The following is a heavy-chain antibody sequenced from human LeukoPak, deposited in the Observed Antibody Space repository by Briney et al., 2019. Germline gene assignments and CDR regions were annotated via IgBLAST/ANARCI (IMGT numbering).Heavy chain of an antibody. CDR1: GGSISSYY. D-gene: IGHD1-26*01. V-gene: IGHV4-59*01. CDR3: ARRVGDKDYFDY. J-gene: IGHJ4*02. CDR2: IYYSGST. Sequence: SETLSLTCTVSGGSISSYYWSWIRQPPGKGLEWIGYIYYSGSTNYNPSLKSRVTISVDTSKNQFSLKLSSVTAADTAVYYCARRVGDKDYFDYWGQGTLVTVSS.